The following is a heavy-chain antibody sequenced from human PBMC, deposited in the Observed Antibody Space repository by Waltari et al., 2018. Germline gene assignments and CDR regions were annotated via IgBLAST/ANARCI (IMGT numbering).Heavy chain of an antibody. D-gene: IGHD2-15*01. J-gene: IGHJ5*02. CDR3: ARDTVGVVAATPGWFDP. CDR2: INPNSGGT. Sequence: QVQLVQSGAEVTKPGASVKVSCKASGYTFTGYYMHWVRQAPGQGLEWMGWINPNSGGTNYAQKFQGWVTMTRDTSISTAYMELSRLRSDDTAVYYCARDTVGVVAATPGWFDPWGQGTLVTVFS. V-gene: IGHV1-2*04. CDR1: GYTFTGYY.